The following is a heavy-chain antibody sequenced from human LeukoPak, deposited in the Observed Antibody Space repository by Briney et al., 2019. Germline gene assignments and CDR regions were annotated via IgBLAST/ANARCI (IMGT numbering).Heavy chain of an antibody. Sequence: SETLSLTCTVSGGSISSSSYYWGWIRQPPGKGLEWIGSIYYSGSTYYNPSLKSRVTISVDTSKNQFSLKLSSVTAADTAVYYCAGALYCSSTSCYSKKAPDDYWGQGTLVTVSS. CDR1: GGSISSSSYY. V-gene: IGHV4-39*01. D-gene: IGHD2-2*01. J-gene: IGHJ4*02. CDR2: IYYSGST. CDR3: AGALYCSSTSCYSKKAPDDY.